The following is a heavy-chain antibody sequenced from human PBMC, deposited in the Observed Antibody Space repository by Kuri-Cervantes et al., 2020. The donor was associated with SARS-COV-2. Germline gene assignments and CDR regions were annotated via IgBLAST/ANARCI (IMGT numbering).Heavy chain of an antibody. J-gene: IGHJ6*02. CDR1: GFTFSSYS. CDR2: INSDGSST. Sequence: ESLKISCAASGFTFSSYSMNWVRQAPGKGLVWVSRINSDGSSTSYADSVKGRFTTSRDNAKNTLYLQLNSLRAEDTAVYYCARDPRGVVNPYYYYGMDVWGQGTTVTVSS. V-gene: IGHV3-74*01. D-gene: IGHD3-3*01. CDR3: ARDPRGVVNPYYYYGMDV.